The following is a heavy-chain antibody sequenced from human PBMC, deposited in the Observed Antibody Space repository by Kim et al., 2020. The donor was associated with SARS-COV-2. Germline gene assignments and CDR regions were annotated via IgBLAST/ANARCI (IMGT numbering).Heavy chain of an antibody. CDR2: IYYSGST. Sequence: SETLSLTCTVSGGSISSYYWSWIRQPPGKGLEWIGYIYYSGSTNYNPSLKSRVTISVDTSKNQFSLKLSSVTAADTAVYYCARGSSGYDGDYYFDYWGQGTLVTVSS. D-gene: IGHD5-12*01. J-gene: IGHJ4*02. CDR1: GGSISSYY. V-gene: IGHV4-59*13. CDR3: ARGSSGYDGDYYFDY.